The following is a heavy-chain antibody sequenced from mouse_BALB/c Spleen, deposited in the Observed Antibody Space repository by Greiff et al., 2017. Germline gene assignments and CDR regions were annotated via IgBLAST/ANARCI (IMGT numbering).Heavy chain of an antibody. V-gene: IGHV5-9-4*01. CDR1: GFTFSSYA. Sequence: EVKLMESGGGLVKPGGSLKLSCAASGFTFSSYAMSWVRQSPEKRLEWVAEISSGGSYTYYPDTVTGRFTISRDNAKNTLYLEMSSLRSEDTAMYYCARGQLGSFAYWGQGTLVTVS. CDR2: ISSGGSYT. D-gene: IGHD4-1*02. CDR3: ARGQLGSFAY. J-gene: IGHJ3*01.